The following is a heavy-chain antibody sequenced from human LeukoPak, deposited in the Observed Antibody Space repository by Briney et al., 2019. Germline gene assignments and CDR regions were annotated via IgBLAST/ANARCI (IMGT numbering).Heavy chain of an antibody. J-gene: IGHJ6*03. D-gene: IGHD3-22*01. Sequence: SETLSLTCTVSGGSISSYYWSWIRQPAGKGLEWIGRIYTSGSTNYNPSLKSRVTMSVDTSKNQFSLKLSSVTAADTAVYYCARGLYDSSGYYPRYYYYYMDVWGKGTTVTGSS. V-gene: IGHV4-4*07. CDR3: ARGLYDSSGYYPRYYYYYMDV. CDR2: IYTSGST. CDR1: GGSISSYY.